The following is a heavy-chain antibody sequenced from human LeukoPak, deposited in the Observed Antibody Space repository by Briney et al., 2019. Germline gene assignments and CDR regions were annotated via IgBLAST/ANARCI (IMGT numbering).Heavy chain of an antibody. J-gene: IGHJ4*02. Sequence: SETLSLTCTVSGGSINSGDYYWVWIRQPPGKGLEWIGSIYYSGSTSYNPSLKSRVTISVDTSKNQFSLKLSSVTAADTAVYYCARAHYDILTGYYGPWFYWGQGTLVTVSS. V-gene: IGHV4-39*07. CDR1: GGSINSGDYY. D-gene: IGHD3-9*01. CDR2: IYYSGST. CDR3: ARAHYDILTGYYGPWFY.